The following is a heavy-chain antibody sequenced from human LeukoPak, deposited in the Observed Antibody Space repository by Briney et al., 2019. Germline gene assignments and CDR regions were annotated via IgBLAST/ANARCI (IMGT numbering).Heavy chain of an antibody. V-gene: IGHV3-48*01. CDR2: ISSSSTI. J-gene: IGHJ4*02. D-gene: IGHD4/OR15-4a*01. CDR3: ARETNHGALGY. CDR1: GFTFSSYS. Sequence: GGSLRLSCAASGFTFSSYSMNWVRQAPGKGLEWVSYISSSSTIYYADSVKGRFTIPRDNSKNTLYLQMSSLRAEDTAVYYCARETNHGALGYWGQGTLVTVPS.